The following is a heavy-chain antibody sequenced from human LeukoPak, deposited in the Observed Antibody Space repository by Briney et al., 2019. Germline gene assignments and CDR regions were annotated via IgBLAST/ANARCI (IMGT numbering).Heavy chain of an antibody. CDR2: IGNNGGGI. Sequence: GGSLRLSCAASGFTFSTYTMYWVRHPPGKRLEWVSIIGNNGGGIHYADSVKGLFTISRDNFKNTLYLQMNSLRADDTAVYYCARVMGAFGDYWGQGTLVTVSS. J-gene: IGHJ4*02. V-gene: IGHV3-23*01. D-gene: IGHD1-26*01. CDR3: ARVMGAFGDY. CDR1: GFTFSTYT.